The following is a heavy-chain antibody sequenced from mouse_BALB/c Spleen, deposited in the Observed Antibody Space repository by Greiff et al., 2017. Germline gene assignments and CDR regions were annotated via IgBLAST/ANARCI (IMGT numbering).Heavy chain of an antibody. Sequence: QVQLQQSGAELARPGASVKLSCKASGYTFTSYWMQWVKQRPGQGLEWIGAIYPGDGDTRYTQKFKGKATLTADKSSSTAYMQLSSLASEDSAVYYCARRGGNYPWYAMDYWGQGTSVTVSS. CDR1: GYTFTSYW. D-gene: IGHD2-1*01. J-gene: IGHJ4*01. CDR3: ARRGGNYPWYAMDY. V-gene: IGHV1-87*01. CDR2: IYPGDGDT.